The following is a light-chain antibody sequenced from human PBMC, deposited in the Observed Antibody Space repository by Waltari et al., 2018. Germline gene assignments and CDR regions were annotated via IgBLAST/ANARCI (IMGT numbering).Light chain of an antibody. Sequence: DIVMTQSPDSLAVSLGERATINCKSSQSVLYSSNNKNHLAWYQQKPGQPPKLLIYWASTRESGVPDRFSGSGSGTDFTLTISSLQAEDVAAYYCQQYYSIPQTFGQGTKVEIK. J-gene: IGKJ1*01. CDR2: WAS. CDR3: QQYYSIPQT. V-gene: IGKV4-1*01. CDR1: QSVLYSSNNKNH.